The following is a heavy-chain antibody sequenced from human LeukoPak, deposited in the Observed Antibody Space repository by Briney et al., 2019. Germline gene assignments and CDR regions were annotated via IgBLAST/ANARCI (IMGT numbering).Heavy chain of an antibody. CDR2: INPNSGGT. CDR3: ARDRDLLTIFGVVTYYYYGMDV. D-gene: IGHD3-3*01. V-gene: IGHV1-2*02. Sequence: GASVKVSCKASGYTFTVYYMHWVRQAPGQGPEWMGWINPNSGGTNYAQKFQGRVTMTRDTSISTAYMELSRLRSDDTAVYYCARDRDLLTIFGVVTYYYYGMDVWGQGTTVTVSS. J-gene: IGHJ6*02. CDR1: GYTFTVYY.